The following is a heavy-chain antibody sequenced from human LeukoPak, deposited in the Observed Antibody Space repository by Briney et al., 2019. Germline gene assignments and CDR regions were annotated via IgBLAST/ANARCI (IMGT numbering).Heavy chain of an antibody. CDR3: ARRSESSGWALEYFHH. CDR1: GYSFTNYW. CDR2: ISPGDSDT. Sequence: GESLKISCKASGYSFTNYWIGWVRQMPGKGLEWMGIISPGDSDTRYSPSFQGQVTISADKSISTAYLQWSSLKASDTAMYYCARRSESSGWALEYFHHWGQGTLVTVSS. D-gene: IGHD6-19*01. J-gene: IGHJ1*01. V-gene: IGHV5-51*01.